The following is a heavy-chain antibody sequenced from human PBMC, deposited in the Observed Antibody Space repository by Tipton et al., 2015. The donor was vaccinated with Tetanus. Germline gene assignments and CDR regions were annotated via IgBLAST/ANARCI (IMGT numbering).Heavy chain of an antibody. J-gene: IGHJ6*02. Sequence: TLSLTCTVSGGSISSGSYHWSWIRQPPGKGLEWIASIYYSWSTYYNPSLKSPVTISVDTSKNQFSLKLSSVTAADTAGYYYARAEDYGSGGYGGGYYDGMDGWGQGTAVTGSS. D-gene: IGHD3-10*01. CDR1: GGSISSGSYH. CDR3: ARAEDYGSGGYGGGYYDGMDG. CDR2: IYYSWST. V-gene: IGHV4-31*01.